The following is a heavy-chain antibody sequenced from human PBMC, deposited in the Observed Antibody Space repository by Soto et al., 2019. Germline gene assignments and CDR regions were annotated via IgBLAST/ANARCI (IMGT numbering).Heavy chain of an antibody. J-gene: IGHJ6*02. CDR2: IHSSGTP. V-gene: IGHV3-53*02. CDR3: AFSSWYGYYYYYGMDV. D-gene: IGHD6-13*01. Sequence: EVQLVETGGGLIQPGGSPRLSCAASGFTVSSNYMTWVRQAPGKGLEWVSVIHSSGTPYYADSVKGRFTISRDSSKNTLYLQMDTLRAEDTAVYYCAFSSWYGYYYYYGMDVWGQGTTVTVSS. CDR1: GFTVSSNY.